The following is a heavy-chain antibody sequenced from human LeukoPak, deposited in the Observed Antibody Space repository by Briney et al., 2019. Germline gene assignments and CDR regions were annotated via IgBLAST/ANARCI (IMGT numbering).Heavy chain of an antibody. V-gene: IGHV1-2*02. CDR1: GYTFTGYY. J-gene: IGHJ4*02. CDR3: ARAMQYSSSWNFDY. CDR2: INPNSGGT. Sequence: ASAKVSCKASGYTFTGYYMHWVRQAPGQGLEWMGWINPNSGGTNYAQKFQGRVTMTRDTSISTAYMELSRLRSDDTAVYYCARAMQYSSSWNFDYWGQGTLVTVSS. D-gene: IGHD6-13*01.